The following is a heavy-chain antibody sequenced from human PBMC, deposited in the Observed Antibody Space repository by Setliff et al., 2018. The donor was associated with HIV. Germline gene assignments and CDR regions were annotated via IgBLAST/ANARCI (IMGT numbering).Heavy chain of an antibody. V-gene: IGHV4-34*01. CDR1: GGSFTGHY. Sequence: SETLSLTCAVYGGSFTGHYWTWIRQPTGKGLEWIGEVTHSGNTKYNPSLRSRLSIAVDKSKNQFSLNLHSMTAADTAVYYCARARGYCSSTSCYLEYMDVWGKGTTVTVSS. J-gene: IGHJ6*03. CDR3: ARARGYCSSTSCYLEYMDV. D-gene: IGHD2-2*01. CDR2: VTHSGNT.